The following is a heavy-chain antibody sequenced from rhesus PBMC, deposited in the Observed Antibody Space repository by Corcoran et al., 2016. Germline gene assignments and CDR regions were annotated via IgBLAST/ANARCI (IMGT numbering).Heavy chain of an antibody. D-gene: IGHD5-24*01. J-gene: IGHJ4*01. CDR1: GGSISSNY. CDR3: ARHGSGYSTNYFDY. CDR2: IYGSGSST. Sequence: QVQLQESGPGLVKPLETLPLTCAVSGGSISSNYWSWIRQAPGKGLEWLGYIYGSGSSTNYHPSLKSRVTLSVATSKNQLSLRLSSVTAADTAVYYCARHGSGYSTNYFDYWGQGVLVTVSS. V-gene: IGHV4S11*01.